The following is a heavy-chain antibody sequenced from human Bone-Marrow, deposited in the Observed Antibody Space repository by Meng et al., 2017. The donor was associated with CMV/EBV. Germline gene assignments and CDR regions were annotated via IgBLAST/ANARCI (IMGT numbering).Heavy chain of an antibody. CDR2: IYYSGTT. Sequence: TGSGGSISTSDYYWSWIRQDPGKGLEWIGYIYYSGTTYYNPSLKSRVTISIDTSRNQFFLKLSSVTAADTAVYYCASTLTGYSEFNYWGQGTLVTVSS. J-gene: IGHJ4*02. CDR1: GGSISTSDYY. D-gene: IGHD3-9*01. V-gene: IGHV4-31*03. CDR3: ASTLTGYSEFNY.